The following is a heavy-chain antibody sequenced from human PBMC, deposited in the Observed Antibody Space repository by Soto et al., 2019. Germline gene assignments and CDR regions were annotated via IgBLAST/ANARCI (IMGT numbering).Heavy chain of an antibody. V-gene: IGHV5-10-1*01. CDR3: ARRYAYYYGMDV. CDR2: IDTSASYT. J-gene: IGHJ6*02. CDR1: GYSFTSYW. D-gene: IGHD1-1*01. Sequence: GASLKISCKGSGYSFTSYWNRWVRQMPGKGLEWMARIDTSASYTNYSQSFQGHVTISADKSISTAYLQWSSLKASDTAMYYCARRYAYYYGMDVGGQGTTVTV.